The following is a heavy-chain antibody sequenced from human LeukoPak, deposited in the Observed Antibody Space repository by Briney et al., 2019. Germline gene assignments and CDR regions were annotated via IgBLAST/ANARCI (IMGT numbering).Heavy chain of an antibody. V-gene: IGHV3-66*01. CDR3: ARGGGNLSFDY. Sequence: GGSLRLSCAASGFIVSSSYMSWVRQAPGKGLEWVSVIYSSGSRDYADSVKGRFTISRDNSKNTLSLQMNSLRAEDTAVYYCARGGGNLSFDYWGQGTLVTVSS. D-gene: IGHD4-23*01. CDR2: IYSSGSR. J-gene: IGHJ4*02. CDR1: GFIVSSSY.